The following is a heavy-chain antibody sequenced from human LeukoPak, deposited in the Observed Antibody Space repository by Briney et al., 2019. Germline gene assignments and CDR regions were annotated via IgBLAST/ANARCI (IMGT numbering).Heavy chain of an antibody. D-gene: IGHD3-22*01. Sequence: GGSLRLSCAASGFTFDDYAMHWVRQAPGKGLGWVSGISWNSGSIGYADSVKGRFTISRDNAKNSLYLQMNSLRAEDTALYYCAKDVAVDYYDSSGSAHDAFDIWGQGTMVTVSS. J-gene: IGHJ3*02. V-gene: IGHV3-9*01. CDR2: ISWNSGSI. CDR3: AKDVAVDYYDSSGSAHDAFDI. CDR1: GFTFDDYA.